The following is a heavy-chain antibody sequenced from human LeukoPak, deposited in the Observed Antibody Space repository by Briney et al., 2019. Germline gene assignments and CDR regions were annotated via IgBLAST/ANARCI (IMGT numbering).Heavy chain of an antibody. J-gene: IGHJ1*01. CDR1: GFTFSTYW. CDR2: IKSDGGT. Sequence: HPGGSLRLSCAASGFTFSTYWMHWVRQAPGKGLVWASRIKSDGGTNYADSVKGRFTISRDNAKKTVSLQMNSLRPEDTGVYYCARAPSEIGGYYPEYFRHWGQGTLVTVSS. D-gene: IGHD3-22*01. V-gene: IGHV3-74*01. CDR3: ARAPSEIGGYYPEYFRH.